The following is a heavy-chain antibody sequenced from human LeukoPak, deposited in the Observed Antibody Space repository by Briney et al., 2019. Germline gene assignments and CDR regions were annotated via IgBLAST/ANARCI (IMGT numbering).Heavy chain of an antibody. J-gene: IGHJ4*02. CDR3: ARATPTNWDFDY. V-gene: IGHV3-7*01. CDR1: GFTFSSYW. CDR2: IKQDGSEK. Sequence: GGSLRLSCAASGFTFSSYWMSWVRQAPGKGLGWVANIKQDGSEKYYVDSVKGRFTISRDNAKNSLYLQVNSLRAEDTAAYYCARATPTNWDFDYWGQGTLVTVSS. D-gene: IGHD7-27*01.